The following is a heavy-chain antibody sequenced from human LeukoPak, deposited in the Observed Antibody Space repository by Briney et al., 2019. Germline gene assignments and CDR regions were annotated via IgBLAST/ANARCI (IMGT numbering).Heavy chain of an antibody. Sequence: SETLSLTCTVSGGSISSYYWSWIRQPPGKGLEWIGYIYYSGSTNYNPSLKSRVTISVDTSKNQFSLKLSSVTAADTAVYYCARDRWTTVPTHWYFDLWGRGTLVTVSS. V-gene: IGHV4-59*01. D-gene: IGHD4-17*01. CDR3: ARDRWTTVPTHWYFDL. J-gene: IGHJ2*01. CDR2: IYYSGST. CDR1: GGSISSYY.